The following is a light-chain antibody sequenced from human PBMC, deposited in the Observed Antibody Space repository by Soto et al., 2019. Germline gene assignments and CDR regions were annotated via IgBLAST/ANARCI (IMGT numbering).Light chain of an antibody. CDR3: SSFTSSSTFV. Sequence: LAPPSPLSWSRGQTITLPCPGTNSDVGRYNYVSWFQQHPGKVPKLIIYDVSNWPSGVSDRFSGSKSGNTASLTISGLQPEDEADYYCSSFTSSSTFVFGTGTKVTVL. CDR1: NSDVGRYNY. J-gene: IGLJ1*01. CDR2: DVS. V-gene: IGLV2-14*03.